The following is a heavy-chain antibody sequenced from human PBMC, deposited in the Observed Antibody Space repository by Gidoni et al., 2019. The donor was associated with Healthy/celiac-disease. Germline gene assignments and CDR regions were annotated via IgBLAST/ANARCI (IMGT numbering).Heavy chain of an antibody. V-gene: IGHV3-15*01. D-gene: IGHD5-12*01. CDR1: GFTFGNAW. Sequence: EVQLVESGGGLVKPGGSLRLSCAASGFTFGNAWQSWFRKAPGKGLGGVGRIKSNTDGGTTDYAAPVQGRFTISRDDSKNTLYLQMNSLKTEDTAVYYCPTDLGQWLRLDHYYGMDVCGQGTTVTVSS. CDR2: IKSNTDGGTT. J-gene: IGHJ6*02. CDR3: PTDLGQWLRLDHYYGMDV.